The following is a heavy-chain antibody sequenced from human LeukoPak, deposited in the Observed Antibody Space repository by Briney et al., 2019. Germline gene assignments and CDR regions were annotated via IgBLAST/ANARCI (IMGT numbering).Heavy chain of an antibody. D-gene: IGHD3-22*01. CDR1: GFTFSSYE. J-gene: IGHJ4*02. V-gene: IGHV3-48*03. CDR3: ARGENYYDSSGYTPNFDY. CDR2: ISSSGSTI. Sequence: GGSLRLSCAASGFTFSSYEMNWVRQAPGKGLEWVSYISSSGSTIYYADSVKGRFTISRDNAKNSLHLQMNSLRAEDTAVYYCARGENYYDSSGYTPNFDYWGQGTLVTVSS.